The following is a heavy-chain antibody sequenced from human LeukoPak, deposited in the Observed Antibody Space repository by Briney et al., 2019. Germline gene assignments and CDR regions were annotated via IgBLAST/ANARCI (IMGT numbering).Heavy chain of an antibody. V-gene: IGHV1-2*04. CDR2: INPNSGGT. CDR3: ARERVFCSGGGCQKARKNSGFDP. J-gene: IGHJ5*02. CDR1: GYTFTGYY. Sequence: GASVKVSCKASGYTFTGYYMHWVRQAPGQGLEWMGWINPNSGGTNYAQTFQGWVTMTRDTSIGTAYMELSRLRSDDTAVYYCARERVFCSGGGCQKARKNSGFDPWGKGTLVTAS. D-gene: IGHD2-15*01.